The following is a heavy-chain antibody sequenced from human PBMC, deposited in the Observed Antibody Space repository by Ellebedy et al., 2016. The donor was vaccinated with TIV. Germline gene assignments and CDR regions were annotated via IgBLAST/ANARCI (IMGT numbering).Heavy chain of an antibody. CDR3: AKAMPAGNYYYYGMDV. CDR1: GFTFSSYD. V-gene: IGHV3-13*01. J-gene: IGHJ6*02. D-gene: IGHD2-2*01. CDR2: IGTAGDT. Sequence: GESLKISXAASGFTFSSYDMHWVRQATGKGLEWVSAIGTAGDTYYPGSVKGRFTISRENAKNSLYLQMNSLRAEDTALYYCAKAMPAGNYYYYGMDVWGQGTTVTVSS.